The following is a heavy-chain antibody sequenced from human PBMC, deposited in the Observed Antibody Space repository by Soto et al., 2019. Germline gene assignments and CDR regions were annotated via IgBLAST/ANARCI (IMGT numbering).Heavy chain of an antibody. Sequence: PSETLSLTCPVSGGSISSSSYYWGWIRQPPRKGLEWIGSIYYSGSTYYNPSLKSRVTISVDTSKNQFSLKLSSVTAADAAVYYCVRHRLLTPPVYWGQGTPVTVSS. CDR1: GGSISSSSYY. CDR3: VRHRLLTPPVY. D-gene: IGHD1-26*01. V-gene: IGHV4-39*01. CDR2: IYYSGST. J-gene: IGHJ4*02.